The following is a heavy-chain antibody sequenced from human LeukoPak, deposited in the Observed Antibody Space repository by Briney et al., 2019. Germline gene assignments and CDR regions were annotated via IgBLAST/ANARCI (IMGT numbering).Heavy chain of an antibody. J-gene: IGHJ3*02. CDR1: GFIFSSYG. CDR3: AKEDYADNAFDI. V-gene: IGHV3-30*02. D-gene: IGHD4-17*01. CDR2: IRYDGSIK. Sequence: GGSLRLSCAASGFIFSSYGMHWVRQAPGKGLEWVAFIRYDGSIKYYADSVKGRFTISRDNSKNTLYLQMSSLTAEDTAVYYCAKEDYADNAFDIWGQGTMVTVSS.